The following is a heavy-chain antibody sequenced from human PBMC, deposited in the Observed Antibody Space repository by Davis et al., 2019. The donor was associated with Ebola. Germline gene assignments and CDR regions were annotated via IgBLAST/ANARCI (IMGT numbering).Heavy chain of an antibody. J-gene: IGHJ6*04. Sequence: GESLKISCTDSVITFSSYAMTWVRQAPGKGLEWVSAISGSGCSTYYADSVKGRFTISRDNSKKTLYLQMNSLRAEDTAVYYCAKSGLSFGVVKYHYGMDVWGKGTTVTVSA. CDR1: VITFSSYA. V-gene: IGHV3-23*01. D-gene: IGHD3-3*01. CDR2: ISGSGCST. CDR3: AKSGLSFGVVKYHYGMDV.